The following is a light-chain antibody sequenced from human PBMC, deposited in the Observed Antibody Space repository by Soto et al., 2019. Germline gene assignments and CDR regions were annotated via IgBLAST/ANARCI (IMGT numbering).Light chain of an antibody. CDR3: QHYNSYSEFT. Sequence: DIQMTQSLSSVSASVGDRVTITCRASQDISTWLAWYQQKPGKAPKLLIYAASSLQSGVPSRFSGSGSGTDFTLTISSLQPEDFATYYCQHYNSYSEFTFGPGTKVDIK. V-gene: IGKV1D-12*01. J-gene: IGKJ3*01. CDR2: AAS. CDR1: QDISTW.